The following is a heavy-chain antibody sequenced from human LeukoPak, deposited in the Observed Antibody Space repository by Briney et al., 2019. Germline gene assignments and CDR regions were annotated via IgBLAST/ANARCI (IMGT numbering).Heavy chain of an antibody. D-gene: IGHD3-22*01. CDR2: IYSGGST. J-gene: IGHJ3*02. CDR1: GFTVSSNY. CDR3: ARGFLVVITPYDAFDI. Sequence: GGSLRLSCAASGFTVSSNYMSWVRQAPGKGLEWVSVIYSGGSTYYADSVKGRFTISRDNSKNTLYLQMNSLRAEDTAVYYCARGFLVVITPYDAFDIWGQGTMVTVSS. V-gene: IGHV3-66*01.